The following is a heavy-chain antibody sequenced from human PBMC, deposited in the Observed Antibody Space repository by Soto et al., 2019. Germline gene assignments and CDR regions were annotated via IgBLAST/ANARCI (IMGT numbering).Heavy chain of an antibody. CDR2: VGGGGITT. CDR3: AKGSGPYRPYYFDS. J-gene: IGHJ4*02. Sequence: GGSLRLSCASSGLSFSSYSMGWVRRAPGKGLEWVSAVGGGGITTYYADSVKGRFIISRDNSKDTLYLQMNSLRGEDAAVYYCAKGSGPYRPYYFDSWGQGTLVTVSS. CDR1: GLSFSSYS. V-gene: IGHV3-23*01. D-gene: IGHD3-10*01.